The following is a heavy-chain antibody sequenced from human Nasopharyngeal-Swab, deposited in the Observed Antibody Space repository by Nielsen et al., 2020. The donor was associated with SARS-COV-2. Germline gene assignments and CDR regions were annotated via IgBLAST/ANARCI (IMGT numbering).Heavy chain of an antibody. J-gene: IGHJ4*02. D-gene: IGHD3-22*01. CDR1: GGSFTSGSFY. Sequence: SETLSLTCTVSGGSFTSGSFYWAWIRQPPGKGLEWIGNIYYSGGTYKNLSLKSRVTMSVDTSKNQFFLKLTSVTAADTAVYYCARRSYYYDSSGYYSYYFDYWDQGTLVTVSS. V-gene: IGHV4-39*01. CDR3: ARRSYYYDSSGYYSYYFDY. CDR2: IYYSGGT.